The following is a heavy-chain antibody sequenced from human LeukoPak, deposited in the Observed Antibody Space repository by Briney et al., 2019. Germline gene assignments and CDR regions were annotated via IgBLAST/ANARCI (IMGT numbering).Heavy chain of an antibody. Sequence: GGSLRLSCTASGFTLSSYWVHWVRQAPGKGLVWVSRLNEDGRITNYADSVKGRFTISRDNAKNTVYLQMNSLRVEDAGVYYCARSFSGYRDYWGQGTQVSVSS. V-gene: IGHV3-74*01. D-gene: IGHD3-22*01. CDR3: ARSFSGYRDY. CDR1: GFTLSSYW. J-gene: IGHJ4*02. CDR2: LNEDGRIT.